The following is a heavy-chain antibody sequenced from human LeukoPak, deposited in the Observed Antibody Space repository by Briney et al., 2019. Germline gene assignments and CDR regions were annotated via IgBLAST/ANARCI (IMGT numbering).Heavy chain of an antibody. CDR3: ARSDYDSSGLFDY. Sequence: SETLSLTCAVYGGSFSGYYWSWIRQPPGKGLEWIGEINHSGSTNYNPSLKSRVTISVDTSKNQFSLKLSSVTAADTAVYYCARSDYDSSGLFDYWGQGTLVTVSS. V-gene: IGHV4-34*01. J-gene: IGHJ4*02. CDR1: GGSFSGYY. D-gene: IGHD3-22*01. CDR2: INHSGST.